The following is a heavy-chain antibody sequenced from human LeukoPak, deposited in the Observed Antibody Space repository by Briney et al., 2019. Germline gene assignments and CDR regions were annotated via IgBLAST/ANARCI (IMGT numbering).Heavy chain of an antibody. CDR2: ISGSGGST. J-gene: IGHJ3*02. CDR1: GFTFRSHD. D-gene: IGHD3/OR15-3a*01. Sequence: GGSLRLSCAASGFTFRSHDMSWVRQAPGKGLEGASGISGSGGSTFYADSVKGRFTISRDNSKNTLYLQMNGLRVEDTAVYYCVREGPRGLAFDIWGQGTMVTVSS. CDR3: VREGPRGLAFDI. V-gene: IGHV3-23*01.